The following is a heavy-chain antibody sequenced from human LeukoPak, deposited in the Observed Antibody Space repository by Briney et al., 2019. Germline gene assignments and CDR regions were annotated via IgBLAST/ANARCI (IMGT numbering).Heavy chain of an antibody. CDR2: IWYDGSNK. V-gene: IGHV3-33*08. J-gene: IGHJ4*02. CDR1: GFTFSSYA. Sequence: GGSLRLSCAASGFTFSSYAMSWVRQAPGKGLEWVAVIWYDGSNKYYADSVKGRFTISRDNSKNTLYLQMNSLRAEDTAVYYCARDLTDFWSGRSVCFDYWGQGTLVAVSS. D-gene: IGHD3-3*01. CDR3: ARDLTDFWSGRSVCFDY.